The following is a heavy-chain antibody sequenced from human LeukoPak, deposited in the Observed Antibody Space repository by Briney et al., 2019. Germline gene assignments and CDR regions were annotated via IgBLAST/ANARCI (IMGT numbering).Heavy chain of an antibody. D-gene: IGHD1-26*01. Sequence: KSSETLSLTCTVSGGSITSGGYYWSWIRQPPEKGLEWIAYIHHSGSTSYNPSLKSRIAISVDTSKNQFSLRLSSVTAADTAVYYCARQAVGATDDYFDYWGQGTLVTVSS. J-gene: IGHJ4*02. CDR3: ARQAVGATDDYFDY. CDR2: IHHSGST. CDR1: GGSITSGGYY. V-gene: IGHV4-30-2*01.